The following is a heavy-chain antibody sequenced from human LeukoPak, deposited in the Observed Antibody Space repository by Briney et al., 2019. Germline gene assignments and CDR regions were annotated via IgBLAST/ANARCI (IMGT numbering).Heavy chain of an antibody. J-gene: IGHJ4*02. Sequence: GASVTVSCKASGYTFTSYGISWVRQAPGQGLEWMGWISAYNGNTNYAQKLQGRVTMTTDTSTSTAYMELRSLRSEDTAVYYCARVSSLGYYFDYWGQGTLVTVSS. D-gene: IGHD7-27*01. V-gene: IGHV1-18*01. CDR3: ARVSSLGYYFDY. CDR2: ISAYNGNT. CDR1: GYTFTSYG.